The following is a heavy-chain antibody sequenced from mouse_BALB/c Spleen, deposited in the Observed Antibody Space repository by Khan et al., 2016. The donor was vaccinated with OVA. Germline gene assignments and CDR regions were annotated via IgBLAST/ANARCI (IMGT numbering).Heavy chain of an antibody. CDR3: ARIKRIVATDFDY. CDR2: TNPTNGRT. CDR1: GYTFTSYW. J-gene: IGHJ2*01. V-gene: IGHV1S81*02. D-gene: IGHD1-1*01. Sequence: QVQLQQPGAELVKAGASVKMSCKASGYTFTSYWMHWVKQRLGQGLEWFAETNPTNGRTYYNEKFKSKDTLTVDKSSSKAYMLLSGPTFEDSAVYYCARIKRIVATDFDYWGQGTTLTVSS.